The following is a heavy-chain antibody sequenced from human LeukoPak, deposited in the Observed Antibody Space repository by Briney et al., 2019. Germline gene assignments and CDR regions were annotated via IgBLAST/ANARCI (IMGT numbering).Heavy chain of an antibody. D-gene: IGHD2-15*01. CDR3: ARGTTNCNGGSCWRHYYYYYMDV. CDR2: MNPNSGNT. Sequence: WASVKVSCKASGYTFTSYDINWVRPATGQGLEWMGWMNPNSGNTGYAQKFQGRVTITRNTSISTAYMELSSLRSEDTAVYYCARGTTNCNGGSCWRHYYYYYMDVWGKGTTVTVSS. CDR1: GYTFTSYD. V-gene: IGHV1-8*03. J-gene: IGHJ6*03.